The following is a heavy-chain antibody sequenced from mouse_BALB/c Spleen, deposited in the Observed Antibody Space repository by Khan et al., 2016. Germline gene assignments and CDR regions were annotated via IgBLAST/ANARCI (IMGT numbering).Heavy chain of an antibody. CDR3: AGGNSYFDY. Sequence: EVQLQESGPGLVKPSQSLSLTCSVTGYSITSGYFWNWIRQFPGNKLEWMGYISYDGSNNYNPSLKNRISITRDTSKNPLFLKLNSVTTEDTATFYCAGGNSYFDYWGQGTTLTVSS. CDR2: ISYDGSN. J-gene: IGHJ2*01. CDR1: GYSITSGYF. V-gene: IGHV3-6*02.